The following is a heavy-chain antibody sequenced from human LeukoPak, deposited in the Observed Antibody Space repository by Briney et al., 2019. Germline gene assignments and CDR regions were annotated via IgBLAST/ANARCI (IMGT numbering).Heavy chain of an antibody. CDR1: GFTFSSYA. D-gene: IGHD2-2*01. Sequence: GRSLRLSCAASGFTFSSYAMSWVRQAPGKGLEWVSAISGSGGSTYYADSVKGRFTISRDNSKNTLYLQMNSLRAEDTAVYYCAKEPGYCSSTSCFGSIDYWGQGTLVTVSS. CDR2: ISGSGGST. J-gene: IGHJ4*02. V-gene: IGHV3-23*01. CDR3: AKEPGYCSSTSCFGSIDY.